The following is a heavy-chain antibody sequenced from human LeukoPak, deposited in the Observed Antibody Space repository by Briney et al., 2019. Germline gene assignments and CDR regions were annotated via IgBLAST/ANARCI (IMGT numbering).Heavy chain of an antibody. Sequence: GGSLRLSCAASGFTFSNAWMNWVRQAPGKGLEWVGRIKSKSDGGTTNYAAPVKGRFTISRDDSKNTLYLQMNSLKTEDIAVYYCSTGIFGAFNMWGQGTMVTVSP. D-gene: IGHD3-10*02. J-gene: IGHJ3*02. V-gene: IGHV3-15*01. CDR3: STGIFGAFNM. CDR1: GFTFSNAW. CDR2: IKSKSDGGTT.